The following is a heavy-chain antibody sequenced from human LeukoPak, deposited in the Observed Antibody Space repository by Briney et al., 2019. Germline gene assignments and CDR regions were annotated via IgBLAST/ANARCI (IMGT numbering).Heavy chain of an antibody. CDR1: GYTFTSYG. D-gene: IGHD6-19*01. J-gene: IGHJ4*02. V-gene: IGHV1-18*01. CDR2: ISAYNGNT. CDR3: ARQSWSMAVAGSFYY. Sequence: ASVKVSCKASGYTFTSYGISWVGQAPGQGLAWMGWISAYNGNTNYAQKLQGRVTMTTDTSTSTAYMELRSLRSEDTAVYYCARQSWSMAVAGSFYYSGQGALLTVSS.